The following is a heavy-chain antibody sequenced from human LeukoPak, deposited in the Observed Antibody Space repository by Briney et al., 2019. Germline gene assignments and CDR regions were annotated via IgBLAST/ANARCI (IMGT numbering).Heavy chain of an antibody. J-gene: IGHJ4*02. V-gene: IGHV4-4*02. Sequence: SETLSLTCAVSGGSVSSDNWWSWVRQPPGKGLEWIGEIHHSGNTNYSRSLKSRVTISLDKSRNQFSLKLNSVTAADTAVYYCAKAGVWLPAVWGQGTLVTVSS. D-gene: IGHD3-9*01. CDR2: IHHSGNT. CDR3: AKAGVWLPAV. CDR1: GGSVSSDNW.